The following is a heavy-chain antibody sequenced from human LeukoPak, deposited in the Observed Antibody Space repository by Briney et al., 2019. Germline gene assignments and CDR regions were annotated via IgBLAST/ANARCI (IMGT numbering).Heavy chain of an antibody. Sequence: GESLKISCKGSGYSFTSYWIGWVRQMPGKGLEWMGIIYPGDSDTRYSPSFQGQVTISADKSISTAYLQWSSLKASDTAMYYCARHASSRSSGWHPGGHWGLGTLVTVSS. CDR3: ARHASSRSSGWHPGGH. CDR2: IYPGDSDT. J-gene: IGHJ1*01. D-gene: IGHD6-19*01. CDR1: GYSFTSYW. V-gene: IGHV5-51*01.